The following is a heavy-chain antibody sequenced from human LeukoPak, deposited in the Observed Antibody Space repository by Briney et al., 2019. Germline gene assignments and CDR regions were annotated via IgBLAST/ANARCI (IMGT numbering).Heavy chain of an antibody. CDR2: IVTTGST. J-gene: IGHJ2*01. D-gene: IGHD3-22*01. CDR3: ASAPQHYYDSSGSSRYFDL. V-gene: IGHV4-4*07. CDR1: GGSISTYY. Sequence: SETLSLTCTVSGGSISTYYWRWIRQPAGKGLEWIGRIVTTGSTNYNPSLKSRVTMSVDTPRSQFPLILRSVTAADTAVYYCASAPQHYYDSSGSSRYFDLWGRGALVTVSS.